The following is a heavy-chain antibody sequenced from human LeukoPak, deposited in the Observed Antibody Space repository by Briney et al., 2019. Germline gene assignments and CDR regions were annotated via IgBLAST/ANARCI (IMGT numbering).Heavy chain of an antibody. J-gene: IGHJ2*01. Sequence: SETLSLTCAVYGGSFSGYYWSWIRQPPGKGLEWIGEINHSGSTNYNPSLKSRVTISVDTSKNQFSLKLSSVTAADTAVYYCAREPDYRGNPNWYFDLWGRGTLVTVSS. D-gene: IGHD4-23*01. CDR1: GGSFSGYY. V-gene: IGHV4-34*01. CDR2: INHSGST. CDR3: AREPDYRGNPNWYFDL.